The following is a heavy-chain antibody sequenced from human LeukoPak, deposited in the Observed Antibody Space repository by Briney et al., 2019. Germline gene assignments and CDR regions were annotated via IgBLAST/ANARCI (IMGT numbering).Heavy chain of an antibody. CDR3: ARDGIYGETADY. J-gene: IGHJ4*02. CDR2: IYYSGST. V-gene: IGHV4-61*01. Sequence: PSETLSPTCTVSGGSVSSGSYYWSWIRQPPGKGLEWIGYIYYSGSTNYNPSLKSRVTMSVDTSKNQFSLKLSSVTAADTAVYYCARDGIYGETADYWGQGTLVTVSS. D-gene: IGHD4-17*01. CDR1: GGSVSSGSYY.